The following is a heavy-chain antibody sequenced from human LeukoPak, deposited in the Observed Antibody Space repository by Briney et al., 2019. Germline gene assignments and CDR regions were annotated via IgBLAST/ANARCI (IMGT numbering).Heavy chain of an antibody. CDR1: GFTFSSYW. D-gene: IGHD3-22*01. J-gene: IGHJ4*02. CDR3: ARGLNYYGISGYLPTGY. Sequence: PGGSLRLSCAASGFTFSSYWMSWVRQAPGKGLEWVAYIKQDGSEKYYVDSVKGRFSISRDNAQDSLWLQMNSLRAEDTAVYYCARGLNYYGISGYLPTGYWGQGTRVTVSS. CDR2: IKQDGSEK. V-gene: IGHV3-7*01.